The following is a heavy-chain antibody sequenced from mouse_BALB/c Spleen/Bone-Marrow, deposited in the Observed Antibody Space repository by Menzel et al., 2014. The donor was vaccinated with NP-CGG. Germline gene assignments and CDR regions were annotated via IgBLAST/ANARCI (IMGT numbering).Heavy chain of an antibody. Sequence: QVQLQQSGAELVRPGVSVKISCKGSGYTFTDYAMHWVKQSHAKSLEWIGVISTYYGDASYNQKFKGKATMTVDKSSSTAYMERARLTSEDSAIYYCASRGGSSWFAYWGQGTLVTVSA. CDR2: ISTYYGDA. V-gene: IGHV1S137*01. CDR1: GYTFTDYA. J-gene: IGHJ3*01. CDR3: ASRGGSSWFAY.